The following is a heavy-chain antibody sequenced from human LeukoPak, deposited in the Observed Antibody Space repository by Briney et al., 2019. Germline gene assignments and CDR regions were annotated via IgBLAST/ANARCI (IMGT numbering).Heavy chain of an antibody. Sequence: PSETLSLTCTVSGGSINSNYWSWIRQPPEKGLEWIGYISYSGSTNYNPSLKSRVTISLDTSKSQFSLNLNSVTAADTAVYYCAGGRKGGKSGNYFDHWGQGTLVPV. D-gene: IGHD1-14*01. CDR1: GGSINSNY. CDR2: ISYSGST. CDR3: AGGRKGGKSGNYFDH. V-gene: IGHV4-59*01. J-gene: IGHJ4*02.